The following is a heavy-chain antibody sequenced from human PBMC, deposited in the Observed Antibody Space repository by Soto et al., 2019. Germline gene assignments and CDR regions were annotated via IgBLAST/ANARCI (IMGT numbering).Heavy chain of an antibody. CDR2: VAYNGDP. CDR3: AKTRGTTVPSRTRTFDY. D-gene: IGHD1-1*01. J-gene: IGHJ4*02. Sequence: DVQLLESGGGLAQPGGSLRLSCEASGFIFSHYAMTWVRQAPGKGLEWVSTVAYNGDPYSPDSVKGRFTISRDNSRNTVTLQMTSLRAEDTAVYFCAKTRGTTVPSRTRTFDYWGQGTLVTVSS. CDR1: GFIFSHYA. V-gene: IGHV3-23*01.